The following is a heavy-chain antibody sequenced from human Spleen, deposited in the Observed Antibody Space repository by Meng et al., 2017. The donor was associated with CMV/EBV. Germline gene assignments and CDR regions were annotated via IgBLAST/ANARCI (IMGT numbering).Heavy chain of an antibody. V-gene: IGHV1-18*01. J-gene: IGHJ3*02. CDR2: ISDYNGNT. CDR3: AREGCSSTSCSYITDAFDI. D-gene: IGHD2-2*01. Sequence: ASVKVSCKASGFTLSDFGVSWVRQAPGQGLEFMGWISDYNGNTDYAQNFQGRVTLTTDSSTGTAYMELRGLRSDDTAVYYCAREGCSSTSCSYITDAFDIWGQGTMVTVSS. CDR1: GFTLSDFG.